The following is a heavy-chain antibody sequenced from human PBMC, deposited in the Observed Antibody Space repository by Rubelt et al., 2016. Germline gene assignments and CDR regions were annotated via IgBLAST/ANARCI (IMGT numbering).Heavy chain of an antibody. CDR2: ISYDGSNK. CDR3: ARTPVRGLYYFDY. V-gene: IGHV3-30-3*01. D-gene: IGHD2/OR15-2a*01. J-gene: IGHJ4*02. Sequence: VQLVQSGGDLVQPGGSLRLSCAASGFTFSNFTFHWVRQAPGKGLEWVTLISYDGSNKYYADSVKGRFTVSSDNAKNTLYLQMESLKTDDTAVYYCARTPVRGLYYFDYWGQGTLVIVSS. CDR1: GFTFSNFT.